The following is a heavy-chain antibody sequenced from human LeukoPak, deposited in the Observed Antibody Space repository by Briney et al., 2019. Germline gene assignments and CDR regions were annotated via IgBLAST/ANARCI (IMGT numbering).Heavy chain of an antibody. D-gene: IGHD5-18*01. Sequence: SVKVSCKASGPTFRSYAINWVRQAPGQGLEWMGAIIPSFGTVKYAQKFQGRVTMTADESTSTAYMDLNYLRSDDTAVYFCARATSANEYSYGFHFDYWGQGTLVTVSS. CDR2: IIPSFGTV. J-gene: IGHJ4*02. CDR1: GPTFRSYA. V-gene: IGHV1-69*01. CDR3: ARATSANEYSYGFHFDY.